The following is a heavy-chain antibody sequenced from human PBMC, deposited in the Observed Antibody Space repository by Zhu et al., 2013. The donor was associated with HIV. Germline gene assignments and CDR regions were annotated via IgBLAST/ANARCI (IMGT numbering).Heavy chain of an antibody. CDR2: INHSGST. CDR1: GGSFSGYY. Sequence: QVQLQQWGAGLLKPSETLSLTCAVYGGSFSGYYWSWIRQPPGKGLEWIGEINHSGSTNYNPSLKSRVTISVDTSKNQFSLKLSSVTAADAAVYYCARGIGIAVAGGRPLGEDWFDPWGQGTLVTVSS. D-gene: IGHD6-19*01. V-gene: IGHV4-34*01. CDR3: ARGIGIAVAGGRPLGEDWFDP. J-gene: IGHJ5*02.